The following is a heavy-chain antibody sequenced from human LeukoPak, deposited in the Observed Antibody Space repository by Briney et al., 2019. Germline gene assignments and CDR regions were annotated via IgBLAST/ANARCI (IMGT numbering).Heavy chain of an antibody. J-gene: IGHJ4*02. CDR2: ISSSSSTI. CDR1: GFTFSSYS. D-gene: IGHD3-22*01. V-gene: IGHV3-48*01. Sequence: GGSLRLSCAASGFTFSSYSMNWVRQAPGKGLEWVSYISSSSSTIYYADSVKGRFTISRDNSKNSLYLQMNSLRAEDTAVYYCARDKYYYDSSGYSSFDYWGQGTLVTVSS. CDR3: ARDKYYYDSSGYSSFDY.